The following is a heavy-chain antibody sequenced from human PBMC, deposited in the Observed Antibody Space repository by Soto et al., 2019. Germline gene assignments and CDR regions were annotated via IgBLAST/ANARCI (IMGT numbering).Heavy chain of an antibody. D-gene: IGHD6-13*01. CDR2: IHHSGST. V-gene: IGHV4-4*02. CDR1: GVSISSDNW. CDR3: ARDKGSHPGD. Sequence: QVQLQESGPGLVRPSGAVSLTCAVSGVSISSDNWWSWVRQPPGKALEWIGEIHHSGSTNYNPSLKSRGTMSVVPSKDLFSLTLNSVNAADTAFYYCARDKGSHPGDWGQGTLVSVSS. J-gene: IGHJ4*02.